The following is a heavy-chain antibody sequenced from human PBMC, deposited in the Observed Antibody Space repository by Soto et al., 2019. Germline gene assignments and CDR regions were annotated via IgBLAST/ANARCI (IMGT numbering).Heavy chain of an antibody. CDR2: ISYDGSNK. CDR3: ARDLRHSYGYLEVDDY. D-gene: IGHD5-18*01. CDR1: GFTFSSYA. J-gene: IGHJ4*02. Sequence: QVQLVESGGGVVQPGRSLRLSCAASGFTFSSYAMHWVRQAPGKGLEWVAVISYDGSNKYYADSVKGRFTISRDNSKNALYLQMNSLRAEDTAVYYCARDLRHSYGYLEVDDYWVQGTLVTVSS. V-gene: IGHV3-30-3*01.